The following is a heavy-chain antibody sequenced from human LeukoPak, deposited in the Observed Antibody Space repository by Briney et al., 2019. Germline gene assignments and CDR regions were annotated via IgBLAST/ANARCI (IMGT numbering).Heavy chain of an antibody. V-gene: IGHV3-48*01. CDR2: ISSSSSTI. CDR3: AKDYYGSGSYPHYYYYYYMDV. Sequence: GGSLRLSCEASGFTFSSYSMNWVRQAPGKGLEWVSYISSSSSTIYYADSVKGRFTISRDNSKNTLYLQMNSLRAEDTAVYYCAKDYYGSGSYPHYYYYYYMDVWGKGTTVTISS. CDR1: GFTFSSYS. D-gene: IGHD3-10*01. J-gene: IGHJ6*03.